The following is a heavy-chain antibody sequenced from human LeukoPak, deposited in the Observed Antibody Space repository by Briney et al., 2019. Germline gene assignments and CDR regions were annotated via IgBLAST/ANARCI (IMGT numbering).Heavy chain of an antibody. Sequence: GGSLRLSCSASGFTFSTYWMSWVRQAPGKGLEWVANMRRDGNEIYYLDSVRGRFTISRDNAKNSLYLQMNSLRAEDTAVYYCARDRGAVYCSSTSCYRHWFDPWGQGTLVTVSS. CDR1: GFTFSTYW. CDR2: MRRDGNEI. CDR3: ARDRGAVYCSSTSCYRHWFDP. J-gene: IGHJ5*02. V-gene: IGHV3-7*01. D-gene: IGHD2-2*01.